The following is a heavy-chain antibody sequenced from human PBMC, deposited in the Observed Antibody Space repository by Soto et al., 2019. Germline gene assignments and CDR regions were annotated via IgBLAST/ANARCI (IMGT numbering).Heavy chain of an antibody. V-gene: IGHV4-59*01. CDR1: GGSISSYY. CDR3: ANYVWYRFSSSGYYLPQYYSDY. CDR2: IYYSGST. Sequence: SETLSLTCTVSGGSISSYYWSWIRQPPGKGQEWIGYIYYSGSTNYNPSLKSRVTISVDTSKNQFSLKLSSVTAADTAVYYCANYVWYRFSSSGYYLPQYYSDYWGQGTLVTVST. D-gene: IGHD3-22*01. J-gene: IGHJ4*02.